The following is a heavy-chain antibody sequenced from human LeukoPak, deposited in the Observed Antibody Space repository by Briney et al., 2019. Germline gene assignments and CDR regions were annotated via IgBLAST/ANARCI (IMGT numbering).Heavy chain of an antibody. J-gene: IGHJ5*02. CDR1: GGSFSGYY. V-gene: IGHV4-34*01. CDR2: INHSGST. D-gene: IGHD6-13*01. CDR3: ARGLGYSSSWYVRWFDP. Sequence: PSETLSLTCAVYGGSFSGYYWSWIRQPPGKGLEWIGEINHSGSTNYNPSLKSRVTISVDTSKNQFSLQLSSVTAADTAVYYCARGLGYSSSWYVRWFDPWGQGTLVTVSS.